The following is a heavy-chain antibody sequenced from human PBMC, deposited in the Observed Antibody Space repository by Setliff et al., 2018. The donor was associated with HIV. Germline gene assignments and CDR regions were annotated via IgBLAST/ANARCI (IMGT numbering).Heavy chain of an antibody. CDR3: ARSDWPYYYYYYAMDV. CDR2: INAGNGNT. Sequence: ASVKVSCKASGFTFTDYSIHWVRQAPGQRLEWMGWINAGNGNTKYSQKFQGRVTITRDTSASTAYMELGSLRSDDTAVYYCARSDWPYYYYYYAMDVWGKGTAVTVSS. D-gene: IGHD2-21*02. J-gene: IGHJ6*04. V-gene: IGHV1-3*01. CDR1: GFTFTDYS.